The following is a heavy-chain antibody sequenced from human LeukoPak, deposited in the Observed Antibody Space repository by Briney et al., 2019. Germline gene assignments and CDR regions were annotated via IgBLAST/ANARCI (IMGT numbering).Heavy chain of an antibody. Sequence: PGGSLRLSCAASGFTFSSYSMNWVRQAPGKGLEWVSSISSSSSYIYYADSVKGRFTISRDNAKNSLYLQINSLRAEDTAVYYCAREWDIVVVPAAMRGYYYYGMDVWGKGTTVTVSS. CDR1: GFTFSSYS. J-gene: IGHJ6*04. CDR3: AREWDIVVVPAAMRGYYYYGMDV. V-gene: IGHV3-21*01. CDR2: ISSSSSYI. D-gene: IGHD2-2*01.